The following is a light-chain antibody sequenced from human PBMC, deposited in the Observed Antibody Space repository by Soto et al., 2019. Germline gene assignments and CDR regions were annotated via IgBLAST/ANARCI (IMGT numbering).Light chain of an antibody. Sequence: ETVMTHAPATLSVSPGERVTLSCRASQSVSINLAWYQQRPGQAPRLIIYKVSNRDSGVTDRFSGSGSGTDFKLKISRVEAEDVGVYYCMQSTHWPPTFGKGTKVDIK. V-gene: IGKV3-15*01. J-gene: IGKJ1*01. CDR3: MQSTHWPPT. CDR1: QSVSIN. CDR2: KVS.